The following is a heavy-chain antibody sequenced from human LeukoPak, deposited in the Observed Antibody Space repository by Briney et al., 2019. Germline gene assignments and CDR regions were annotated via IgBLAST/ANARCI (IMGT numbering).Heavy chain of an antibody. D-gene: IGHD1-26*01. J-gene: IGHJ4*02. V-gene: IGHV3-23*01. CDR1: GFTFSSYG. Sequence: GGSLRLSCAASGFTFSSYGMSWVRQAPGKGLEWVSAISGSGGSTYYADSVKGRFTISRDNSKNTLYLQMNSLRAEDTAVYYCAKYPRSYSGNGDYWGQGTLVTVSS. CDR2: ISGSGGST. CDR3: AKYPRSYSGNGDY.